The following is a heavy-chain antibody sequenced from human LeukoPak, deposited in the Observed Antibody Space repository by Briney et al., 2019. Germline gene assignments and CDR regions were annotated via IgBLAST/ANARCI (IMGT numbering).Heavy chain of an antibody. Sequence: ASETLSLTCTVSGGSISSYYWSWIRQPPGKGLEWIGYIYYSGSTNYNPSLKSRVTISVDTSKNQFSLKLSSVTAADTAVYYCARYRVYDFWSGRQIFDYWGQGTLVTVSS. CDR3: ARYRVYDFWSGRQIFDY. V-gene: IGHV4-59*01. CDR2: IYYSGST. J-gene: IGHJ4*02. D-gene: IGHD3-3*01. CDR1: GGSISSYY.